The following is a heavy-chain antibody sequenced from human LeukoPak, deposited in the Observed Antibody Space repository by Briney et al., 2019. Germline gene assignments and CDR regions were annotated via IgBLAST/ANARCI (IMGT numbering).Heavy chain of an antibody. Sequence: GGSLRLSCAASGFTFDDYAMHWVRQAPGKGLEWVSGISWNSGNKGYADSVKGRFTISRDNAKNSLFLQMNSLRADDMALYYCAKGGGMGWLQQYYFDHWGQGTLVTVSS. CDR1: GFTFDDYA. V-gene: IGHV3-9*03. CDR2: ISWNSGNK. CDR3: AKGGGMGWLQQYYFDH. D-gene: IGHD5-24*01. J-gene: IGHJ4*02.